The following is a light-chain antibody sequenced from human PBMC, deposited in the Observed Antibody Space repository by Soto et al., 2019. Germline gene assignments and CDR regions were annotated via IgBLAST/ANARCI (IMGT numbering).Light chain of an antibody. CDR2: GNS. Sequence: QSVLTQPPSVSGAPGQRVTISCTGSSSNIGAHYDVHWYQQLPGTAPKLLIYGNSNRPSGVPDRFSGSKSGTSASLAITGLQAEDEADYYCQAYENSLSVYVFGAGTKRTFL. CDR3: QAYENSLSVYV. V-gene: IGLV1-40*01. J-gene: IGLJ1*01. CDR1: SSNIGAHYD.